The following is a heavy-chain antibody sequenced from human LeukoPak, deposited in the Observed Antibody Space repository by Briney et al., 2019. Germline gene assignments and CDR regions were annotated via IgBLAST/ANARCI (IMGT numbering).Heavy chain of an antibody. CDR2: IYYSGST. Sequence: SETLSLTCSVSGDSISSSNYYWGWIRQPPGKGLEWIVTIYYSGSTHYNPSLSSRVTLSVDTSRNQFSLTLNSVTAADTAVYYCATLPWCNHGSSYTDDYWGKGTLVTVSS. J-gene: IGHJ4*02. V-gene: IGHV4-39*01. CDR3: ATLPWCNHGSSYTDDY. D-gene: IGHD2-15*01. CDR1: GDSISSSNYY.